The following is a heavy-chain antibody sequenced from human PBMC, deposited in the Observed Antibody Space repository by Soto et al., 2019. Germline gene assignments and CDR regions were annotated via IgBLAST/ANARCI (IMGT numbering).Heavy chain of an antibody. D-gene: IGHD2-21*02. V-gene: IGHV3-15*01. CDR3: ATCGGVCYLNY. Sequence: GGSLRLSCAASGFTFSNAWMNWVRQAPGKGLEWVGRIKSKSIGGTVNYAAPVKGRFTISRDDSGNTLYLQMNGLKTEDTAVYYCATCGGVCYLNYWGQGALVTVSS. J-gene: IGHJ4*02. CDR1: GFTFSNAW. CDR2: IKSKSIGGTV.